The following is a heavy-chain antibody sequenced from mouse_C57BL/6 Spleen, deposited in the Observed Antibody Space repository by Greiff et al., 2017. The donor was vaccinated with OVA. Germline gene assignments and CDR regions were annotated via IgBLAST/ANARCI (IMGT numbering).Heavy chain of an antibody. Sequence: QVQLKESGPELVKPGASVKLSCKASGYTFTSYDINWVKQRPGQGLEWIGWIYPRDGSTKYNEKFKGKATLTVDTSSSTAYMELHSLTSEDSAVYFCARSATAQAPYYFDYWGQGTTLTVSS. CDR3: ARSATAQAPYYFDY. D-gene: IGHD3-2*02. V-gene: IGHV1-85*01. CDR1: GYTFTSYD. J-gene: IGHJ2*01. CDR2: IYPRDGST.